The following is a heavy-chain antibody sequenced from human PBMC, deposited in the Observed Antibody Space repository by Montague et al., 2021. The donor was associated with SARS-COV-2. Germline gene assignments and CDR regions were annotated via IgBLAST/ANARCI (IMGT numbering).Heavy chain of an antibody. Sequence: SETLSLTCSVSGYSISSGYYWGWIRQPPGKGLEWIGNIYHSGGTYYSPSLKSRVTVSVDTSKNQFPLRLSSVTAADTAVYYCARWYYGSGSYPHWGQGTLVTVSS. CDR3: ARWYYGSGSYPH. CDR1: GYSISSGYY. J-gene: IGHJ4*02. CDR2: IYHSGGT. D-gene: IGHD3-10*01. V-gene: IGHV4-38-2*01.